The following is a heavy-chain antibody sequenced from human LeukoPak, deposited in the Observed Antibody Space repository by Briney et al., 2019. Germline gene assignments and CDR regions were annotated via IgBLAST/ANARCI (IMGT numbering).Heavy chain of an antibody. CDR1: GFTFSSYA. V-gene: IGHV3-23*01. CDR2: ISGSGGST. Sequence: PGGSLRLSCAASGFTFSSYAMSWVRQAPGKGLEWVSAISGSGGSTYYADSVKGRFTISRDNSKNTLYLLMNSLRAEDTAVYYCAKDLGMATAPGAFDIWGQGTMVTVSS. CDR3: AKDLGMATAPGAFDI. J-gene: IGHJ3*02. D-gene: IGHD5-24*01.